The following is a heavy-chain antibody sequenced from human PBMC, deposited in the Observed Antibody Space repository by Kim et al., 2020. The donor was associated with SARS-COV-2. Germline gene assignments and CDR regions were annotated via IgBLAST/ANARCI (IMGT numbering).Heavy chain of an antibody. J-gene: IGHJ4*02. CDR3: ARDYYYDSSGYYSVGLGY. D-gene: IGHD3-22*01. Sequence: GGSLRLSCAASGFTFGDYGMSWVRQAPGKGLEWVSGINWNGGSTGYADSVKGRFTISRDNAKNSLYLQMNSLRAEDTALYYCARDYYYDSSGYYSVGLGYWGQGTLVTVSS. V-gene: IGHV3-20*04. CDR2: INWNGGST. CDR1: GFTFGDYG.